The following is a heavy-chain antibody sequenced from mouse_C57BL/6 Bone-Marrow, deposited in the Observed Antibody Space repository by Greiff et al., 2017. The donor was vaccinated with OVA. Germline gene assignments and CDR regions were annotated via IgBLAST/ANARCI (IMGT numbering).Heavy chain of an antibody. CDR3: ARRRGNYGYAMDY. Sequence: QVTLKESGPGILQSSQTLSLTCSFSGFSLSTSGMGVSWIRQPSGKGLEWLAHIYWDDDKRYNPSLKSRLTISKDTSRNQVFLKITSVDTADTATYYCARRRGNYGYAMDYWGQGTSVTVSS. CDR1: GFSLSTSGMG. V-gene: IGHV8-12*01. J-gene: IGHJ4*01. CDR2: IYWDDDK. D-gene: IGHD2-1*01.